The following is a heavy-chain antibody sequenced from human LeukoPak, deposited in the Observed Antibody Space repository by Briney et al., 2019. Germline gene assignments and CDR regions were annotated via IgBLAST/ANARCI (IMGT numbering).Heavy chain of an antibody. J-gene: IGHJ4*02. V-gene: IGHV4-4*07. D-gene: IGHD6-19*01. CDR1: GGPIRSYY. CDR3: ARDAGVGWRDY. CDR2: VHSSGST. Sequence: NPSETLSLTCSLSGGPIRSYYWIWLRQSAGKGVEWIGRVHSSGSTIYNPSLKSRLTMSVDKSKNHISLRLTSVTAADTAVYYCARDAGVGWRDYWGQGTPVTVSS.